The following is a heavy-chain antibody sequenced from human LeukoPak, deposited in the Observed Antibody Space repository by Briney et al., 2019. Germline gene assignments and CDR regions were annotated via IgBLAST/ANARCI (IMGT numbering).Heavy chain of an antibody. CDR1: GYSISSGYY. Sequence: SETLSLTCTVSGYSISSGYYWSWIRQPPGKGLEWIGYIYYSGSTNYNPSLKSRVTISVDTSKNQFSLKLSSVTAADTAVYYCARVHGARGFDYWGQGTLVTVSS. CDR3: ARVHGARGFDY. CDR2: IYYSGST. V-gene: IGHV4-61*01. J-gene: IGHJ4*02. D-gene: IGHD1-26*01.